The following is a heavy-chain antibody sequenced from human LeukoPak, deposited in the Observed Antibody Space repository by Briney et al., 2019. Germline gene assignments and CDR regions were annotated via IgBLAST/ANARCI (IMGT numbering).Heavy chain of an antibody. J-gene: IGHJ4*02. CDR3: ARHYSSSAADY. CDR2: INHSGST. D-gene: IGHD6-6*01. V-gene: IGHV4-34*01. CDR1: GGSFSGYY. Sequence: SETLSLTCAVYGGSFSGYYWSWIRQPPGKGLEWIGEINHSGSTNYNPSLKSRVTISVDTSKNQFSLKLSSVTAADTAVYYCARHYSSSAADYWGQGTLVTVSS.